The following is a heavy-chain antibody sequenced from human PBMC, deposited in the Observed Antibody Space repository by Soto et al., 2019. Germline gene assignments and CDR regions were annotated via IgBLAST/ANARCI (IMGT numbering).Heavy chain of an antibody. CDR1: GFTFSSYS. D-gene: IGHD3-3*01. J-gene: IGHJ5*02. V-gene: IGHV3-48*01. CDR3: AREDEAEWLVFGFWFDP. CDR2: ISSSSSTI. Sequence: EVQLVESGGGLVQPGGSLRLSCAASGFTFSSYSMNWVRQAPGKGLEWVSYISSSSSTIYYADSVKGRFTISRDNAKNSLYLQMNSLRAEDTAVYYCAREDEAEWLVFGFWFDPWGQGTLVTVSS.